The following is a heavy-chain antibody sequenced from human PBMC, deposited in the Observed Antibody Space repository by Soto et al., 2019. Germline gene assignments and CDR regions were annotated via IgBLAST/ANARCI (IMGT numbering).Heavy chain of an antibody. CDR3: ARYIGGPSDL. D-gene: IGHD5-12*01. CDR2: ISGTGGTP. V-gene: IGHV3-23*04. CDR1: GFTFSSYA. Sequence: VQLVESGGGVVQPGRSLRLSCAASGFTFSSYAMAWVRQAPGKGLEWVSGISGTGGTPYYADSVKGRFTISRDNSQNTLYLQMNSLRAEDTAVFYCARYIGGPSDLWGQGTLVTVSS. J-gene: IGHJ5*02.